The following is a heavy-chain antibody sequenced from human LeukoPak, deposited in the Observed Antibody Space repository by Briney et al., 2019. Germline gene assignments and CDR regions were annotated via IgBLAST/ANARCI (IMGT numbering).Heavy chain of an antibody. J-gene: IGHJ6*03. Sequence: SETLSLTCAVFGGSFSGYYWSWLRQPPGKGLEWIGEINHSGSTIYNPSFKSRVTISVDTSKNQVSLKLSSVTAADTAVYYCARGRIASGAYYYYMDVWGKGTTVTVSS. CDR3: ARGRIASGAYYYYMDV. D-gene: IGHD2-21*01. V-gene: IGHV4-34*01. CDR1: GGSFSGYY. CDR2: INHSGST.